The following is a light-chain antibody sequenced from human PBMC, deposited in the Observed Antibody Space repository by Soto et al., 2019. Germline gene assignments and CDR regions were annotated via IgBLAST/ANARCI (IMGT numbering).Light chain of an antibody. CDR1: SSDVGTYKY. CDR3: CSYAGNYNCV. CDR2: DVT. V-gene: IGLV2-11*01. Sequence: QSALTQPRSVSGSPGQSATISCTGTSSDVGTYKYVSWYQHHPGKAPKLIIYDVTQRPSGVPDRFSGSKSGNTASLTISGLQAEDEADYFCCSYAGNYNCVFGGGTKLTVL. J-gene: IGLJ2*01.